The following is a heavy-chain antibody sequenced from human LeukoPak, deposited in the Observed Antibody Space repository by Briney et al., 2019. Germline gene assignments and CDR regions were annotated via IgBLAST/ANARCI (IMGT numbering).Heavy chain of an antibody. V-gene: IGHV4-4*07. J-gene: IGHJ4*02. CDR1: GGSISNYY. CDR2: IYSRGST. Sequence: SETLSLTCSVSGGSISNYYWSWIRQPAGKGLEWIGRIYSRGSTNYNPSLKSRVTMSVDTSRNQFSLKLSSVTAADTAVYYCARVAAAETDYWGQGTLVTVSS. CDR3: ARVAAAETDY. D-gene: IGHD6-13*01.